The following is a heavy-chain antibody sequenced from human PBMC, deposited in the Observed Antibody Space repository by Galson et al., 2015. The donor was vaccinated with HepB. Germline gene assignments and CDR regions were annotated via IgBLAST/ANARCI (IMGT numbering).Heavy chain of an antibody. V-gene: IGHV3-21*01. CDR1: GFTFTKFS. D-gene: IGHD3-3*01. CDR3: AKGYYDFWSAYYPQPGY. CDR2: ISSSTSYI. Sequence: LRLSCAASGFTFTKFSMNWIRQAPGEGLEWVSSISSSTSYIYYADSVKGRFTISRDNAKNSLYLQMNSLRAEDTAVYYCAKGYYDFWSAYYPQPGYWGQGTPVTVSS. J-gene: IGHJ4*02.